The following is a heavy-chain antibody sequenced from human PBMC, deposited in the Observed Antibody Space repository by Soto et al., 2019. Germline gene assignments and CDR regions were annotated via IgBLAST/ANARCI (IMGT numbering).Heavy chain of an antibody. D-gene: IGHD2-21*02. CDR1: GGTFSSYA. J-gene: IGHJ4*02. Sequence: QVQLVQSGAEVKKPGSSVKVSCKASGGTFSSYAISWVRQAPGQGLEWMGGIIPIFGTANYAQKFQGRVTITADESTSTGDMELSSLRSEDTAVYYCARGGYCGGDCYSVDYWGQGTLVTVSS. V-gene: IGHV1-69*12. CDR2: IIPIFGTA. CDR3: ARGGYCGGDCYSVDY.